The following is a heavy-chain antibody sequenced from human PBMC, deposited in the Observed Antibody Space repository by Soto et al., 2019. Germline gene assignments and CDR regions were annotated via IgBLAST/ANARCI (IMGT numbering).Heavy chain of an antibody. CDR1: GGTFSSYA. V-gene: IGHV1-69*01. J-gene: IGHJ5*02. D-gene: IGHD2-21*02. Sequence: QVQLVQSGAEVKKPGSSVKVSCKASGGTFSSYAISWVRQAPGQGLEWMGGIIPIFGTANYAQKFQGRVTITADESTSTAYMELSSLRSEDTAVYYCARVPGGNSVGLLGWFDPWGQGTLVTVSS. CDR2: IIPIFGTA. CDR3: ARVPGGNSVGLLGWFDP.